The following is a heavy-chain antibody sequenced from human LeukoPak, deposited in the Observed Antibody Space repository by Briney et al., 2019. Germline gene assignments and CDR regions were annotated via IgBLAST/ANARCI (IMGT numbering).Heavy chain of an antibody. D-gene: IGHD3-9*01. V-gene: IGHV3-9*01. J-gene: IGHJ3*02. CDR1: GFTFDDYA. CDR2: ISWNSGSI. CDR3: AKDRNDILTGYGHGAFDI. Sequence: GRSLRLSCAASGFTFDDYAMHWVRQAPGKGLEWVSGISWNSGSIGYADSVKGRFTISRDNAKNSLYLQMNSLRAEDTALYYCAKDRNDILTGYGHGAFDIWGQGTMVTVSS.